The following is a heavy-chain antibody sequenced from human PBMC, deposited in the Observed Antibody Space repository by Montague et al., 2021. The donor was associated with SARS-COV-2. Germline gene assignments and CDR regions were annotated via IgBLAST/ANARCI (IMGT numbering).Heavy chain of an antibody. D-gene: IGHD6-13*01. CDR2: LYYTGST. Sequence: ESLSLICTVSGGSISSSSYYWGWIRQPPGKGLEWIGSLYYTGSTYYNPSLKSRVTISVDTSKNQFSLKLSSVTAADTAVYYCARDSSSWYYWFDPWGQGTLVTVSS. J-gene: IGHJ5*02. CDR3: ARDSSSWYYWFDP. CDR1: GGSISSSSYY. V-gene: IGHV4-39*01.